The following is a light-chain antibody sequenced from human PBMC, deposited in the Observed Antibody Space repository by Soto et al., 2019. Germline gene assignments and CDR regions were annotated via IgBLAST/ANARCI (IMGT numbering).Light chain of an antibody. J-gene: IGKJ4*01. V-gene: IGKV3-11*01. Sequence: EIVLTQSPATLSFSPGERATISCRASQSVSIHFHWYQQKPGQAPRLLIYDASHRATGIPARFSGSGSGTDFTLTISSLAPEDFAVYYCQQRSKWPTVGGGTRGEIK. CDR3: QQRSKWPT. CDR2: DAS. CDR1: QSVSIH.